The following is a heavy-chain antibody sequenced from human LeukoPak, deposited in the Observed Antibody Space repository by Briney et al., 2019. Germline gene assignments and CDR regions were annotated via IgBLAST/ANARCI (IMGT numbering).Heavy chain of an antibody. Sequence: PGGSLRLSCAASGFTFSSYEMNWVRQAPGKGLEWVSYISSSGSTIYYADSVKGRFTISRDNAKNSLYPQMNSLRAEDTAVYYCARDKRSRWFGESTYYFDYWGQGTLVTVSS. CDR3: ARDKRSRWFGESTYYFDY. CDR1: GFTFSSYE. D-gene: IGHD3-10*01. CDR2: ISSSGSTI. J-gene: IGHJ4*02. V-gene: IGHV3-48*03.